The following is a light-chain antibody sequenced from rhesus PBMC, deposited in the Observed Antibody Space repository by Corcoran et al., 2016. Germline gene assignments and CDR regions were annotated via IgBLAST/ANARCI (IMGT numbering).Light chain of an antibody. J-gene: IGLJ6*01. CDR1: SSDVGGYTY. CDR3: CSYTTSSTLV. V-gene: IGLV2S7*01. Sequence: QSAPPQPPSVSGSPGQSVTISCTGTSSDVGGYTYVSWYQQHPGKAPKLMIYDVSKRPSGVSDRFSGSKSGNTASLTISGLQAEDEADYYCCSYTTSSTLVFGSGTKLTVL. CDR2: DVS.